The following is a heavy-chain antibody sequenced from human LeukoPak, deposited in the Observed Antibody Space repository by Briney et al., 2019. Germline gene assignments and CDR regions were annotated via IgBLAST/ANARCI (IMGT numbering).Heavy chain of an antibody. CDR3: ARDHQLLWFGELLQWFDP. D-gene: IGHD3-10*01. CDR1: GGSISSSNW. V-gene: IGHV4-4*02. CDR2: IYHSGST. J-gene: IGHJ5*02. Sequence: PSGTLSLTCAVSGGSISSSNWWSWVRQPPGKGLEWIGEIYHSGSTNYNPSLKSRVTISVDKSKNQFSLKLSSVTAADTAVYYCARDHQLLWFGELLQWFDPWGQGTLVTVSS.